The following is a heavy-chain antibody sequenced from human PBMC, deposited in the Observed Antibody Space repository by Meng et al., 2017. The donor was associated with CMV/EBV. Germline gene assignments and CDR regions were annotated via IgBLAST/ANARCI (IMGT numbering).Heavy chain of an antibody. Sequence: ASVKVSCKASGYTFTSYGISWVRQAPGQGLEWMGWISAYSGGTNYAQKFQGRVTMTRDTSISTAYMELSRLRSDDTAVYYCARDYSNYEGYYYYGMDVWGQGTTVTVSS. CDR2: ISAYSGGT. CDR1: GYTFTSYG. CDR3: ARDYSNYEGYYYYGMDV. J-gene: IGHJ6*02. D-gene: IGHD4-11*01. V-gene: IGHV1-2*02.